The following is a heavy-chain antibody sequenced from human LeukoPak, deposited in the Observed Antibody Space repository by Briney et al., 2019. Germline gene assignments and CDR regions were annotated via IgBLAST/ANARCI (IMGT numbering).Heavy chain of an antibody. Sequence: PGGSLRLSCAASGFTFSSYWMNWVRQASGKGLEWVANIKQDGSEKYYVDSVKGRFTISRDNAENSLYLQINGLRAEDTAVYYCTRDGSSSWETDALDYWGQGTLVTVSS. V-gene: IGHV3-7*01. D-gene: IGHD6-13*01. CDR2: IKQDGSEK. CDR3: TRDGSSSWETDALDY. J-gene: IGHJ4*02. CDR1: GFTFSSYW.